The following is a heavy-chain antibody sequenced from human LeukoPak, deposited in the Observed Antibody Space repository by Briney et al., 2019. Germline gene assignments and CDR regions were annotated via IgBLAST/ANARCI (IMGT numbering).Heavy chain of an antibody. CDR3: ARDRYGSGSYYFDY. D-gene: IGHD3-10*01. V-gene: IGHV3-21*01. J-gene: IGHJ4*02. CDR1: GFTFSSLA. Sequence: GGSLRLSCVASGFTFSSLAMNWVRQAPGKGLEWVSSISSDSSYIDYADSVKGRFTISRDNARNSLYLQMNNLRDEDTAVYYCARDRYGSGSYYFDYWGQGTLVTVSS. CDR2: ISSDSSYI.